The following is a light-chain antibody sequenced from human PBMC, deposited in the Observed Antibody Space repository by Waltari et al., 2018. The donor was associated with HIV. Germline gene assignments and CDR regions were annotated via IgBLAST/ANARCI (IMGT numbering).Light chain of an antibody. CDR2: NTD. CDR1: SGSVSSAYY. CDR3: LLYMASGRV. V-gene: IGLV8-61*01. J-gene: IGLJ3*02. Sequence: QTVVTQEPSFSVSPGGTITLTCGLSSGSVSSAYYPSWYQQTTGQPPRSLNYNTDSRASGVPVRVSGSIVGSNAALTITGDQSEDESDYYCLLYMASGRVFGGGTRLTVL.